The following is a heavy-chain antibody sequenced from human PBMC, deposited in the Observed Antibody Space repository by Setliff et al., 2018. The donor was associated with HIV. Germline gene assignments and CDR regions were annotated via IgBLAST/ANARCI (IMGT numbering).Heavy chain of an antibody. CDR3: ARSPLYSGYERYYFDY. CDR1: GFTVSDNY. D-gene: IGHD5-12*01. J-gene: IGHJ4*02. Sequence: PGGSLRLSCAASGFTVSDNYMSWVRQPPGKGLEWIGEIYHSGSTNYNPSLKSRVTISLDRSKTQFSLKLSSVTAADTAVYYCARSPLYSGYERYYFDYWGQGTLVTVSS. V-gene: IGHV4-4*02. CDR2: IYHSGST.